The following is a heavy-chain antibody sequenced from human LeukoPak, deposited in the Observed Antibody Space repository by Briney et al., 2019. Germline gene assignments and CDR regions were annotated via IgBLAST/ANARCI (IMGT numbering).Heavy chain of an antibody. D-gene: IGHD1-26*01. CDR2: INPNSGGT. V-gene: IGHV1-2*02. J-gene: IGHJ4*02. Sequence: ASVKVSCKASGYTFTGYYMHWVRQAPGQGLEWMGWINPNSGGTNYAQKFQGRVTMTRDTSISTAYMELSSLRSEDTAVYYCATVPDSGSYHERFDYWGQGTLVTVSS. CDR1: GYTFTGYY. CDR3: ATVPDSGSYHERFDY.